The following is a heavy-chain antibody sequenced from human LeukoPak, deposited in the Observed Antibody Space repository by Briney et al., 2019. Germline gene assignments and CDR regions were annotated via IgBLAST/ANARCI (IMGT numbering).Heavy chain of an antibody. J-gene: IGHJ5*02. CDR3: TRSSGKKFDP. V-gene: IGHV4-4*02. CDR2: IHHSGNT. CDR1: GVSISSDNW. Sequence: GSLRLSCAVSGVSISSDNWWKWVRQPPGRGLEYIGEIHHSGNTNYSPSFKSRVTMSVDKSKNQFSLNLYSVTAADTAVYYCTRSSGKKFDPWGQGTLVTVSS.